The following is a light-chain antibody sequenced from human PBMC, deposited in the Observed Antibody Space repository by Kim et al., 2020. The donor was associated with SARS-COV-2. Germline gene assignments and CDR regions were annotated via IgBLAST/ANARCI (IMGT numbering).Light chain of an antibody. J-gene: IGLJ2*01. V-gene: IGLV2-14*03. CDR3: SSYTSANTVV. Sequence: GQSITISCTGTSSDVGVSNFVSWYQQHPGQVPKLMIYDVSDRPSGVSNRFSGSKSGDTASLTISGLQAEDEADYYCSSYTSANTVVFGGGTKVTVL. CDR1: SSDVGVSNF. CDR2: DVS.